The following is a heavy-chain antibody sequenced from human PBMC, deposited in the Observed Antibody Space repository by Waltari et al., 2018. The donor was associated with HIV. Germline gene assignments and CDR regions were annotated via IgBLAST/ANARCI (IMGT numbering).Heavy chain of an antibody. D-gene: IGHD3-10*01. V-gene: IGHV4-34*01. CDR1: GGSFSGYY. CDR2: INHSGST. CDR3: ASTYYYGSGSLGVDY. J-gene: IGHJ4*02. Sequence: QVQLQQWGAGLLKPSETLSLTCAVYGGSFSGYYWSWIRQPPGKGLEWIGEINHSGSTNYNPSLKSRVTISVDTSKNQFSLKLSSVTAADTAVYYCASTYYYGSGSLGVDYWGQGTLVTVSS.